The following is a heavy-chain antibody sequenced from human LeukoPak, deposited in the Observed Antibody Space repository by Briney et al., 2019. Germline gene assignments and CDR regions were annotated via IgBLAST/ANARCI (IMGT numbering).Heavy chain of an antibody. CDR1: GDRVSSKSAG. CDR3: AREGKGEQAGLFDY. D-gene: IGHD3-16*01. V-gene: IGHV6-1*01. J-gene: IGHJ4*02. Sequence: SQTLSLTCATSGDRVSSKSAGWTWIRQSPSRGLEWLGRTYYRSKWNNDYAASVESRISINPDISKNQFSLHLNSVTLEDTAVYYCAREGKGEQAGLFDYWGQGTLVTVSS. CDR2: TYYRSKWNN.